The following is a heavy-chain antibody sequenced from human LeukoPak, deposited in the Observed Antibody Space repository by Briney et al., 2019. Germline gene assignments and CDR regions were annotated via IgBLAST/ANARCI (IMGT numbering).Heavy chain of an antibody. V-gene: IGHV1-24*01. CDR3: ATSDCSGGSCPYYYGMDV. CDR1: GYTLTELS. CDR2: FDPEDGET. J-gene: IGHJ6*02. Sequence: ASVKVSCKVSGYTLTELSMHWVRQAPGKGLEWMGGFDPEDGETIYAQKFQGRVTMTEDTSTDTAYMELSSLRSEDTAVYYCATSDCSGGSCPYYYGMDVWGQGTTVTVSS. D-gene: IGHD2-15*01.